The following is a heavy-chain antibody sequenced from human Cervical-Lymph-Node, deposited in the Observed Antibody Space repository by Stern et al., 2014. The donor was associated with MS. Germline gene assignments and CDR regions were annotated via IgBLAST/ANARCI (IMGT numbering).Heavy chain of an antibody. V-gene: IGHV1-3*01. CDR3: ASYSSGWYNYYYYGMDV. CDR2: INAGNGNT. CDR1: GYTFTSYA. D-gene: IGHD6-19*01. Sequence: VQLLQSGAEVKKPGASVKVSCKASGYTFTSYAMHWVRQAPGQRLEWMGWINAGNGNTKYSQKFQGRVTITRDTSASTAYMELSSLRSEDTAVYYCASYSSGWYNYYYYGMDVWGQGTTVTVSS. J-gene: IGHJ6*02.